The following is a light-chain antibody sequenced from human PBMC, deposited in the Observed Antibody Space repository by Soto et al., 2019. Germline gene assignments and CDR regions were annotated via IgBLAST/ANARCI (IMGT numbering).Light chain of an antibody. CDR3: SSYTTRNTEA. CDR1: SSDVGAFNY. Sequence: QSVLTQPASVSGSPGQSITISGIGTSSDVGAFNYVSWYQHHPGKAPKLIIYDVTDRPSGVSNRFSASKPGNTASLTISGLQAEDEADYYCSSYTTRNTEAFGTGTKVTVL. CDR2: DVT. V-gene: IGLV2-14*03. J-gene: IGLJ1*01.